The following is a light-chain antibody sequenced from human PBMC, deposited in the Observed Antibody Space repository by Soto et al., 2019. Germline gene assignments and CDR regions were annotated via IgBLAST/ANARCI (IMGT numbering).Light chain of an antibody. V-gene: IGKV1-39*01. Sequence: DIQMTQSPSSLSASVGDRVTITCRASQSISTYLNWYQQKPGKAPKLLIYASSSLQSGVPSRFSGSGSGTDFTLHVSSLHPEDFATYYCQQSFSTPLTVGGGTKVEIK. CDR2: ASS. J-gene: IGKJ4*01. CDR3: QQSFSTPLT. CDR1: QSISTY.